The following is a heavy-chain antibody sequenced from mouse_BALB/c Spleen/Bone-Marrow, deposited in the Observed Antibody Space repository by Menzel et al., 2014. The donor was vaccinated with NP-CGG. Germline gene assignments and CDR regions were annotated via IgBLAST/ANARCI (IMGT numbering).Heavy chain of an antibody. CDR3: ARREELDACWFAY. CDR1: GHSITSGYS. J-gene: IGHJ3*01. Sequence: EVQLQQSGPDLVKPSQVLSLTCTVTGHSITSGYSWPWILQFPGNKLGWMGYIHSCGSTNFNPPLKSRISITRHTSKNQFFRQMDSVTTEDTAIYYCARREELDACWFAYWGQGSLVTVSA. V-gene: IGHV3-1*02. CDR2: IHSCGST.